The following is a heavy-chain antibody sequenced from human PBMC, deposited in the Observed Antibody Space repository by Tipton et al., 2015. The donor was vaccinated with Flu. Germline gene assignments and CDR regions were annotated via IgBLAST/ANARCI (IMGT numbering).Heavy chain of an antibody. CDR1: GYTFTSYG. D-gene: IGHD1-20*01. CDR2: ISAYNGNT. V-gene: IGHV1-18*01. CDR3: ARDPPYIWNDRGFDY. Sequence: QLMQSGAEVKKPGASVKVSCKASGYTFTSYGISWVRQAPGQGLEWMGWISAYNGNTNYAQKLQGRVTMTTDTSPSTAYMELRSLRSDDTAVYYCARDPPYIWNDRGFDYWGQGTLVTVSS. J-gene: IGHJ4*02.